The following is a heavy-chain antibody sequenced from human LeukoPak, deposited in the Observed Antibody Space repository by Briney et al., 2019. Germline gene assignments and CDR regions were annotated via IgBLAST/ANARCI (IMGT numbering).Heavy chain of an antibody. J-gene: IGHJ4*02. CDR3: TTQSGAWNFDY. CDR1: GFTLSSYG. Sequence: PGGSLRLSCAASGFTLSSYGMHWVRQAPGKGLEWVAVISYDGSNKYYADSVKGRFTISRDNSKNTLYLQMNSLKTEDTAVYYCTTQSGAWNFDYWGQGTLVTVSS. CDR2: ISYDGSNK. V-gene: IGHV3-30*03. D-gene: IGHD1-1*01.